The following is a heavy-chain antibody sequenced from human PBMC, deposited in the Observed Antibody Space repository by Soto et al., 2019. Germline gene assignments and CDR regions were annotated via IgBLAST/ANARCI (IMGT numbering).Heavy chain of an antibody. D-gene: IGHD6-19*01. Sequence: EVQLLESGGDLVQPGGSLRLSCAASGFTFNMYAMSWVRQAPGKGLEWVSAISDGGGRTYYTDSAKGRFSISRDISKNTLYLQMNTLRAEDTAVYYCAKGLAVTHPASDYWGQGTLVTVSS. CDR3: AKGLAVTHPASDY. CDR1: GFTFNMYA. V-gene: IGHV3-23*01. J-gene: IGHJ4*02. CDR2: ISDGGGRT.